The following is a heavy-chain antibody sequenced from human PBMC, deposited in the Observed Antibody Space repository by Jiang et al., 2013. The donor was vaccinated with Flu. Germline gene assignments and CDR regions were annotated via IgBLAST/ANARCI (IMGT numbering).Heavy chain of an antibody. CDR2: INGDASSA. CDR3: VAGSGSRISYYYPMDV. J-gene: IGHJ6*02. CDR1: GFTFDDYA. D-gene: IGHD3-10*01. Sequence: VQLLESGGGVVQPGGSLRLSCVASGFTFDDYAMHWVRQAPGKGLEWVSLINGDASSAYYADAVKGRFTISRDNSRSILYLQMNSLRTEDSALYYCVAGSGSRISYYYPMDVWGQGASVTVSS. V-gene: IGHV3-43*02.